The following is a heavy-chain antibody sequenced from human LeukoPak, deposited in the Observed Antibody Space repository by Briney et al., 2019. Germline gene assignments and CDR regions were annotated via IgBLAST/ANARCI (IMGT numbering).Heavy chain of an antibody. V-gene: IGHV3-30*18. CDR2: ISYDGSNK. CDR3: AKEVSNGDFDY. Sequence: GRSLRLSCAASGFTFSSYDMHWVRQAPGKGLEWVTVISYDGSNKYYGDSVKGRFTISRDNSKNTLYLKMNSLRAEDTAVYYCAKEVSNGDFDYWGQGTLVTVSS. D-gene: IGHD4-17*01. CDR1: GFTFSSYD. J-gene: IGHJ4*02.